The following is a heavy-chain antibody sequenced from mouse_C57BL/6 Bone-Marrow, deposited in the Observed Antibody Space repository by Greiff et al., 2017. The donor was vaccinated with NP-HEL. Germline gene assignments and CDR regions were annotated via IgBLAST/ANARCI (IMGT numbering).Heavy chain of an antibody. D-gene: IGHD2-1*01. CDR2: ISYDGSN. J-gene: IGHJ2*01. V-gene: IGHV3-6*01. CDR3: ATYGNSRDY. Sequence: EVQLQESGPGLVKPSQSLSLTCSVTGYSITSGYYWNWIRQFPGNKLEWMGYISYDGSNNYNPSLKNLISITRDTSKNQFFLKLNSVTTEDTATYYCATYGNSRDYWGQGTTLTVSS. CDR1: GYSITSGYY.